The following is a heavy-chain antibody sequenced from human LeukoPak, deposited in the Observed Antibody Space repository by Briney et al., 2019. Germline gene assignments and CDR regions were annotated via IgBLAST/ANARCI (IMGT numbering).Heavy chain of an antibody. CDR1: GFTFSSYS. Sequence: PGGSLRLSCAASGFTFSSYSMNWVRQAPGKGLEWVSSISSSSSFIYYADSVKGRFTISRDNAKNSLYLQMNSLRAEDTAVHYCARAERRDAFDIWGQGTMVTVSS. CDR3: ARAERRDAFDI. CDR2: ISSSSSFI. D-gene: IGHD1-26*01. J-gene: IGHJ3*02. V-gene: IGHV3-21*01.